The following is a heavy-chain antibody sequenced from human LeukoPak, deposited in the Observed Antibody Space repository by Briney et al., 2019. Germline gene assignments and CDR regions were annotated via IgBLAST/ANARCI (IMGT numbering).Heavy chain of an antibody. CDR3: ATATYSGSYQYSDY. CDR1: GYTLTELS. CDR2: FDPEDGET. V-gene: IGHV1-24*01. J-gene: IGHJ4*02. Sequence: VSVKVSCKVSGYTLTELSMHWVRQAPGKGLEWMGGFDPEDGETIYAQKFQGRVTMTEDTSTDTAYMELSSLRSEDTAVYYRATATYSGSYQYSDYWGQGTLVTVSS. D-gene: IGHD1-26*01.